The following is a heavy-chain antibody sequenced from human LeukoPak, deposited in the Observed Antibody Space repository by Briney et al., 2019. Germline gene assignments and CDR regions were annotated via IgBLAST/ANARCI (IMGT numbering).Heavy chain of an antibody. CDR2: MNPNSGNT. CDR3: ARRGAQYDFDY. Sequence: ASVKVSCKASGYTFTSYYMHWVRQAPGQGLEWMGWMNPNSGNTGYAQKFQGRVTITRNTSISTAYMELSSLRSEDTAVYYCARRGAQYDFDYWGQGTLVTVSS. J-gene: IGHJ4*02. V-gene: IGHV1-8*03. D-gene: IGHD4/OR15-4a*01. CDR1: GYTFTSYY.